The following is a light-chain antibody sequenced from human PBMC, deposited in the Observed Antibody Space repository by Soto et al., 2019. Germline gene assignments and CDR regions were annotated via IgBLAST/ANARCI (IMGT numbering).Light chain of an antibody. CDR1: QSVSSN. CDR3: QQYNNWPPST. Sequence: EIVMTQSPATLSVSPGERANLSCRASQSVSSNLALYQQKPGQAPRLLIYGASTRATGIPARFSGSGSGTEFTLTISSLQSEDFAVYYCQQYNNWPPSTFGQGTKLEIK. V-gene: IGKV3-15*01. J-gene: IGKJ2*01. CDR2: GAS.